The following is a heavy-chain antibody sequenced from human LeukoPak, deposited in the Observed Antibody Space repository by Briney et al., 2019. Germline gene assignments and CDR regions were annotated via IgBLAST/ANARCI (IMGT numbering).Heavy chain of an antibody. CDR3: AKVYSSGWYVR. CDR1: GFTVSSYA. J-gene: IGHJ4*02. Sequence: GGSLRLSCAASGFTVSSYAMSWVRQAPGKGLEWVSAISGSGGSTYYADSVKGRFTISRDNSKNTLYLQMNSLRAEDTAVYYCAKVYSSGWYVRWGQGTLVTVSS. CDR2: ISGSGGST. D-gene: IGHD6-19*01. V-gene: IGHV3-23*01.